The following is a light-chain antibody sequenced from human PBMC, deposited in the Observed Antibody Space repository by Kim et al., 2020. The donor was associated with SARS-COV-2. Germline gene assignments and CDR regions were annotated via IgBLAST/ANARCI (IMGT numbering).Light chain of an antibody. CDR3: QVWDSGSDHYV. J-gene: IGLJ1*01. Sequence: SYELTQPPSLSVAPGETATITCGGNNIGGKSVQWYQQKPGQAPLLVIYYDSGRPSGIPERFSGSNSGNTATLTINRVEAGDEADYYCQVWDSGSDHYVFGTGTKVTVL. CDR1: NIGGKS. V-gene: IGLV3-21*04. CDR2: YDS.